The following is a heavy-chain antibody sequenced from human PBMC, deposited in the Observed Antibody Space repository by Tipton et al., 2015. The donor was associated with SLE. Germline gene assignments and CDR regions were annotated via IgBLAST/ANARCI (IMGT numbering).Heavy chain of an antibody. CDR2: IYYSGST. J-gene: IGHJ4*02. CDR1: GGSISSSTYY. D-gene: IGHD6-13*01. CDR3: ARDPRSSWSLYYFDY. Sequence: TLSLTCTVSGGSISSSTYYWGWIRQPPGKGLEWIGSIYYSGSTYFNPSLKSRVTISVDTSKNQFSLKLSSVTAADTATYYCARDPRSSWSLYYFDYWGQGTLVTVSS. V-gene: IGHV4-39*07.